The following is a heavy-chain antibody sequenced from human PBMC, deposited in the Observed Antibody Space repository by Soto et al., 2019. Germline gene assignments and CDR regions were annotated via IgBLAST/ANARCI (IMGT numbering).Heavy chain of an antibody. CDR2: IYYSGST. Sequence: QLQLQESGPGLVKPSETLSLTCTVSGSSISSSSYYWGWIRQPPGKGLEWIGSIYYSGSTYYNPSLKSRVTISVDTSKNQFSLKLSSVTAADTAVYYCKGGVDFWSGYRNWFDPWGQGTLVTVSS. CDR1: GSSISSSSYY. CDR3: KGGVDFWSGYRNWFDP. D-gene: IGHD3-3*01. V-gene: IGHV4-39*01. J-gene: IGHJ5*02.